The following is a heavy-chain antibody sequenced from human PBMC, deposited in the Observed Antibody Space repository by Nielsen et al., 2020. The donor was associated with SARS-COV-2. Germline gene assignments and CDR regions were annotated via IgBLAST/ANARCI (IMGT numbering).Heavy chain of an antibody. D-gene: IGHD3-16*01. CDR1: GGSVSSNDW. Sequence: SETLSLTCAVSGGSVSSNDWWTWVRQSPGKGLEWIGEVSHSGSINYNPSLKSRVTISVDTSKNQFSLKLTSVTAADTAVYYCARRPPSIIMMAKYYFDYWGQGSLVNVSS. CDR3: ARRPPSIIMMAKYYFDY. J-gene: IGHJ4*02. V-gene: IGHV4-4*02. CDR2: VSHSGSI.